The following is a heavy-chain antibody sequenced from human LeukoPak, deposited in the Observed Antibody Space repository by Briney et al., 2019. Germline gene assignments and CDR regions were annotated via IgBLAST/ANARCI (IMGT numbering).Heavy chain of an antibody. D-gene: IGHD2-2*01. V-gene: IGHV1-69*04. J-gene: IGHJ4*02. CDR1: GDTFSSFG. Sequence: SVKVSCKASGDTFSSFGISWVRQAPGQGLEWMGRITPILGVANYAQKFQDRVTISADKSTSTIYMGLRSLRSDDTAIYYCARVSVASMPLDYWGQGTLVTVSS. CDR2: ITPILGVA. CDR3: ARVSVASMPLDY.